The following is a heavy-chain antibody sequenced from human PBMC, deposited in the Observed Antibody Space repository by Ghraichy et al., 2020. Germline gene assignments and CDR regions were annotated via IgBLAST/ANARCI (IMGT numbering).Heavy chain of an antibody. Sequence: GGSLRLSCAASGFTFSAHAMSWVRHAPGRGLEWVSAISAAGASTFYADSVTGRFTISRDNSRNTLYLQLSSLRAEDTAIYYCIPQQWEQPNLDYWGQGTLVTVSS. CDR1: GFTFSAHA. CDR2: ISAAGAST. CDR3: IPQQWEQPNLDY. V-gene: IGHV3-23*01. D-gene: IGHD1-26*01. J-gene: IGHJ4*02.